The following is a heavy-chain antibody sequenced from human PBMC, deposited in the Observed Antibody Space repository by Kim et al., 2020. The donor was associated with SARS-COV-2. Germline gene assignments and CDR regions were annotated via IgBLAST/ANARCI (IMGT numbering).Heavy chain of an antibody. V-gene: IGHV3-30*18. J-gene: IGHJ4*02. CDR2: ISYDGSNK. D-gene: IGHD6-19*01. CDR3: AKDSSSEGIAVAD. CDR1: GFTFSSYG. Sequence: GGSLRLSCAASGFTFSSYGMHWVRQAPGKGLEWVAVISYDGSNKYYADSVKGRFTISRDNSKNTLYLQMNSLRAEDTAVYYCAKDSSSEGIAVADWGQGTLVTVSS.